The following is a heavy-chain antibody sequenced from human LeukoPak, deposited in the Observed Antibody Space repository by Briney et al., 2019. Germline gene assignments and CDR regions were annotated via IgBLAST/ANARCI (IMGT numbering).Heavy chain of an antibody. Sequence: ASVKVSFKASGYTFTGYYMHWVRQAPGQGLEWMGRINPNSGGTNYAQKFQGRVTMTRDTSISTAYMELSSLRSEDTAVYYCARGRLTEIFGVVIYNYYYYYGMDVWGQGTTVTVSS. CDR2: INPNSGGT. V-gene: IGHV1-2*06. CDR3: ARGRLTEIFGVVIYNYYYYYGMDV. J-gene: IGHJ6*02. CDR1: GYTFTGYY. D-gene: IGHD3-3*01.